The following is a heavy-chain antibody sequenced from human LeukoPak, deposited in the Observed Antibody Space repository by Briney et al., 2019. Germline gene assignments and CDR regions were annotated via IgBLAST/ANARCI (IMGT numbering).Heavy chain of an antibody. CDR2: XXGSPGDT. D-gene: IGHD5-12*01. CDR3: AKVGLGYAGYDSGXXAYGD. J-gene: IGHJ4*02. V-gene: IGHV3-23*01. Sequence: RLSCXASGFTFXXXXXXWVXXGXGXXLXWGSXXXGSPGDTHYADSVKGRFTISRDNYKNTLYLQMNSLRAEDTAEYYCAKVGLGYAGYDSGXXAYGDWGQGTXXXXXX. CDR1: GFTFXXXX.